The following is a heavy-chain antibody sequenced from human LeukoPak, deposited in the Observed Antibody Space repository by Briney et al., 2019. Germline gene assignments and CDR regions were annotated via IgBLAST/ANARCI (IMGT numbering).Heavy chain of an antibody. V-gene: IGHV4-34*01. CDR1: GGSFSGYY. J-gene: IGHJ5*02. CDR2: INHSGST. Sequence: SETLSLTCAVYGGSFSGYYWSWIRQPPGKGLEWIGEINHSGSTNYNPSLKSRVTISVDTSKNQFSLELSSVTAADTAVYYCARGSGWLPMNWFDPWGQGTLVTVSS. CDR3: ARGSGWLPMNWFDP. D-gene: IGHD6-19*01.